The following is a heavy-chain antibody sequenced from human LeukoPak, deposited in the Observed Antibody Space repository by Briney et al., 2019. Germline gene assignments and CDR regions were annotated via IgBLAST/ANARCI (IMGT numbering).Heavy chain of an antibody. CDR2: IKSRFDGGTR. V-gene: IGHV3-15*01. CDR3: ATDRGLLLD. CDR1: GFTFSNAW. J-gene: IGHJ4*02. D-gene: IGHD2-8*02. Sequence: GGSLRLSCAASGFTFSNAWMSWVRQAPGKGLEWVGRIKSRFDGGTRDYAAPVKGRFTISRHDSSNTLFLQMNSLKTEDTAIYYCATDRGLLLDWGQGTLVTVSS.